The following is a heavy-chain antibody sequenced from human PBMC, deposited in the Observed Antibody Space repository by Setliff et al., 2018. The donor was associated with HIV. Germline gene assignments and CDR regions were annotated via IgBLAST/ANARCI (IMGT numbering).Heavy chain of an antibody. V-gene: IGHV1-69*13. Sequence: GASVKVSCKASGGRFSNYGISWVRQAPGQGLEWMGGIIPIFGTANYAQKFQGRVTITADESTSTAYMELSSLRSDDTAVYYCARPVGAMGFDPWGQGTLVTVS. D-gene: IGHD1-26*01. CDR1: GGRFSNYG. J-gene: IGHJ5*02. CDR2: IIPIFGTA. CDR3: ARPVGAMGFDP.